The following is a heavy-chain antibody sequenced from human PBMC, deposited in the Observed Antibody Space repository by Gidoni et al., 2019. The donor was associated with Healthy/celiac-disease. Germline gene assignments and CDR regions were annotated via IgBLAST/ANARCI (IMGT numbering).Heavy chain of an antibody. V-gene: IGHV3-23*01. J-gene: IGHJ4*02. Sequence: EVQLLESGGGLVQPGGSLRLYCAASGFTFSSYAMSWVRQAPGKGLGWVSAISGSGGSTYYADSVKGRFTISRDNSKNTLYLQMNSLRAEDTAVYYCAKGSRGSYGFDYWGQGTLVTVSS. CDR3: AKGSRGSYGFDY. CDR1: GFTFSSYA. D-gene: IGHD1-26*01. CDR2: ISGSGGST.